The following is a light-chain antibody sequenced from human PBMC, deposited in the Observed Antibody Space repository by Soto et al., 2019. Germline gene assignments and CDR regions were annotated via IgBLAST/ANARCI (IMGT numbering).Light chain of an antibody. CDR2: AAS. CDR1: QSISSY. V-gene: IGKV1-39*01. Sequence: DIQMTQSPSSLSASVGDRVTITCRASQSISSYLNWYQQKPGKAPKVLIYAASSLQSGVPSRFSGIGSGTDFPRSISSLQHEDFATYYCQQSYSGPLTFGGGTKVEIK. J-gene: IGKJ4*01. CDR3: QQSYSGPLT.